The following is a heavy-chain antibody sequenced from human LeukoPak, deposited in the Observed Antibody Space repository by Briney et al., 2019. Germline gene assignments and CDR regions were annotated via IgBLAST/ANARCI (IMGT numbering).Heavy chain of an antibody. D-gene: IGHD4-17*01. V-gene: IGHV3-53*01. CDR3: ARGDYGDYSGGYYFDY. Sequence: PGGSLRLSCAASGFAVSSNYMSWVRQAPGKGLEWVSVIYSGGNTYYADSVKGRFTISRGNSKNTLYLQMNSLRAEDTAVYYCARGDYGDYSGGYYFDYWGQGTLVTVSS. CDR2: IYSGGNT. J-gene: IGHJ4*02. CDR1: GFAVSSNY.